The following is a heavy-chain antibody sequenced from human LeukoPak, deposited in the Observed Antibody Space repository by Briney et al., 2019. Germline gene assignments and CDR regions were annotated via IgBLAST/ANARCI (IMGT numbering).Heavy chain of an antibody. D-gene: IGHD4/OR15-4a*01. CDR1: GVSISSYY. Sequence: PSETLSLTCSVSGVSISSYYWSWIRQPPGKGLESIGYIHYNGNTNSNPSLKSRVTISLDGSTNQFSLKLSSVTTADTAVYYCARDSDGAGIDFDYWGQGTLVTVSS. CDR3: ARDSDGAGIDFDY. CDR2: IHYNGNT. J-gene: IGHJ4*02. V-gene: IGHV4-59*01.